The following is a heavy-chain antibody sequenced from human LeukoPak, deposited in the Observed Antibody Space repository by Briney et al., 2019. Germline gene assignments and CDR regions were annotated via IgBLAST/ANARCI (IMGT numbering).Heavy chain of an antibody. CDR3: ARSEYYYDSSGYYFDY. J-gene: IGHJ4*02. CDR2: ISSSSYI. D-gene: IGHD3-22*01. Sequence: PGGSLRLSCAASGFTFSSYSMNWVRQAPGKGLEWVSSISSSSYIYYADSVKGRFTISRDNAKNSLYLQMNSLRAEDTAVYYCARSEYYYDSSGYYFDYWGQGTLVTVSS. V-gene: IGHV3-21*01. CDR1: GFTFSSYS.